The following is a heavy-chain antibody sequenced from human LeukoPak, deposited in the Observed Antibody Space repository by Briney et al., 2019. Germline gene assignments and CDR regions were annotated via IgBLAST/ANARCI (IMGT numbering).Heavy chain of an antibody. V-gene: IGHV3-33*01. CDR2: IWNDGSYK. CDR3: ARDLWQQMIQGYDY. CDR1: GFTFTTYG. D-gene: IGHD6-13*01. Sequence: GGSLRLSCAASGFTFTTYGMHWVRQAPGKGLEWVAVIWNDGSYKHYADSVKGRFTISRDDSKNTIYLQMNSLRAEDTAVYYCARDLWQQMIQGYDYWGQGNLVTVSS. J-gene: IGHJ4*02.